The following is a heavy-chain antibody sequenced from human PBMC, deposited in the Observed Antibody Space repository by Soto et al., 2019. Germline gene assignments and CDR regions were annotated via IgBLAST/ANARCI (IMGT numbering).Heavy chain of an antibody. Sequence: ASVKVSCKASGYTFTSYGISWVRQAPGQGLEWMGWISAYNGNTNYAQKLQGRVTMTTDTSTSTAYMELRSLRSDDTAVYYCARDQRDREDHIWGSYRYDYYYMDVWGKGTTVTVSS. CDR3: ARDQRDREDHIWGSYRYDYYYMDV. D-gene: IGHD3-16*02. CDR1: GYTFTSYG. J-gene: IGHJ6*03. V-gene: IGHV1-18*01. CDR2: ISAYNGNT.